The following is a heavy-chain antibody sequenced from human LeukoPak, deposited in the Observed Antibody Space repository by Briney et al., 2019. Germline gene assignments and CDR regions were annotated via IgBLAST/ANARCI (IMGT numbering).Heavy chain of an antibody. Sequence: SGTLSLTCAVSDYSISNAYYWGWIRQPPGKGLEWIGSISHGGSTHYNASLKSRVTISLEASKNQFSLRLSSVTAADTAVYYCARQADVPSSIGYFDFWGQGAPVTVSS. CDR1: DYSISNAYY. CDR2: ISHGGST. D-gene: IGHD2/OR15-2a*01. J-gene: IGHJ4*02. V-gene: IGHV4-38-2*01. CDR3: ARQADVPSSIGYFDF.